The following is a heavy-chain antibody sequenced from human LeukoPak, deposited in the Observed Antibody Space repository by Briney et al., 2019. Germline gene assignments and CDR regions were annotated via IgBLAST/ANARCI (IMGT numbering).Heavy chain of an antibody. CDR3: ARGVAMGTTYYFDS. Sequence: GASVKISCKASGYIFAGYPIHWVRQAPGQGPEWMGRISNHNGNTNYAQKFQGRISVTTETSTGTAFLEVRDLKSDDTAVYYCARGVAMGTTYYFDSWGRGTQVTVAS. CDR1: GYIFAGYP. D-gene: IGHD1-1*01. CDR2: ISNHNGNT. V-gene: IGHV1-18*01. J-gene: IGHJ4*02.